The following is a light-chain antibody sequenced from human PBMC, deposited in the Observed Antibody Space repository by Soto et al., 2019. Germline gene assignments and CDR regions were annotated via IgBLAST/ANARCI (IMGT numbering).Light chain of an antibody. CDR1: SIDIGDSNY. V-gene: IGLV2-14*03. CDR3: SSFRSSSTSYV. Sequence: QSVLTQPASVSGSPGQSITISCTGTSIDIGDSNYVSWYQQHPGKAPKLVIYDVSNRPSGVSNRFSGSKSANTASLTISGLQAEDEADYYCSSFRSSSTSYVFGTGTKVTVL. J-gene: IGLJ1*01. CDR2: DVS.